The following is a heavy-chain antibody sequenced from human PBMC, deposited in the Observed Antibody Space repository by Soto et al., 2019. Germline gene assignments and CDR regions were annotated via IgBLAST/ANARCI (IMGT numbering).Heavy chain of an antibody. D-gene: IGHD6-13*01. Sequence: GGSLRLSCAAAGFSVSTSHISWVRQAPGKGLEWVSVIYSGGSTYYADSVKGRFTISRDNSKNTLYLQMNSLRAEDTAVYYCARLRKIAGWYFDLWGRGTLVTVS. J-gene: IGHJ2*01. V-gene: IGHV3-66*01. CDR1: GFSVSTSH. CDR2: IYSGGST. CDR3: ARLRKIAGWYFDL.